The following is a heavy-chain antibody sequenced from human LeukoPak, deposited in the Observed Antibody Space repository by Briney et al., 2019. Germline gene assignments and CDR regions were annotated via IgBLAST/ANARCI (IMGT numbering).Heavy chain of an antibody. CDR1: GFTFRSYG. CDR2: ISYDGSNK. CDR3: AKDRTKFPFDY. V-gene: IGHV3-30*18. J-gene: IGHJ4*02. Sequence: PGGSLRLSCAASGFTFRSYGMHWVRQAPGKGLEWVAVISYDGSNKYYADSVKGRFTISRDNSKNTLYLQMNSLRAEDTAVYYCAKDRTKFPFDYWGQGTLVTVSS.